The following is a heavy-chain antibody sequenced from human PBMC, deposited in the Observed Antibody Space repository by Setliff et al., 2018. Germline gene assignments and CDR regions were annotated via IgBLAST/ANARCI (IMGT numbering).Heavy chain of an antibody. CDR3: AKVYGGYFR. V-gene: IGHV4-59*01. CDR2: IYYSGSA. J-gene: IGHJ1*01. CDR1: SDSISPYY. D-gene: IGHD2-21*02. Sequence: SETLSLTCTVSSDSISPYYWSWIRQPPGKGLEWIGYIYYSGSANYNPSLKSRVSISVDTSKNQFSLKLSSVTAADTAVYYCAKVYGGYFRWGHGALVTVSS.